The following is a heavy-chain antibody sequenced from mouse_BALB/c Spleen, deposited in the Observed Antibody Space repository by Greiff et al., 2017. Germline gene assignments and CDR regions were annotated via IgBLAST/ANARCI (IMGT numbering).Heavy chain of an antibody. D-gene: IGHD3-2*01. CDR2: ISYSGST. CDR1: GYSITSDYA. V-gene: IGHV3-2*02. CDR3: ARGRQLGPFAY. J-gene: IGHJ3*01. Sequence: EVKLMESGPGLVKPSQSLSLTCTVTGYSITSDYAWNWIRQFPGNKLEWMGYISYSGSTSYNPSLKSRISITRDTSKNQFFLQLNSVTTEDTATYYCARGRQLGPFAYWGQGTLVTVSA.